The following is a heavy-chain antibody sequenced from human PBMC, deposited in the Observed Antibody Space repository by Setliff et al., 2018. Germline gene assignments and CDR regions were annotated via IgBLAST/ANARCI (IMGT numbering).Heavy chain of an antibody. D-gene: IGHD4-4*01. CDR2: IYYIGST. CDR1: GGSISSGSYY. J-gene: IGHJ6*03. CDR3: ARGTTNLNYYYYMDV. V-gene: IGHV4-31*03. Sequence: SETLSLTCTVSGGSISSGSYYWTWIRQHPGKGLEWIGYIYYIGSTYYSPSLKSRVTISVDTSQNQFSLRLSSVTAADTAVYYCARGTTNLNYYYYMDVWGKGTTVTVSS.